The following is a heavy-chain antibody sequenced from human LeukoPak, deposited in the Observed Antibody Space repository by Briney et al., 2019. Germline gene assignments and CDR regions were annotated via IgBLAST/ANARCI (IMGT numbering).Heavy chain of an antibody. D-gene: IGHD6-6*01. V-gene: IGHV4-61*08. CDR3: ASRSSGYYYGMDV. J-gene: IGHJ6*02. Sequence: SETLSLTCTVSGGSVSSNGYFWNWIRQPPGKGLEWIGYIYNRGSTNYNPSLKSRVTISVDTSKNQFSLKLSSVTAADTAVYSCASRSSGYYYGMDVWGQGTTVTVSS. CDR1: GGSVSSNGYF. CDR2: IYNRGST.